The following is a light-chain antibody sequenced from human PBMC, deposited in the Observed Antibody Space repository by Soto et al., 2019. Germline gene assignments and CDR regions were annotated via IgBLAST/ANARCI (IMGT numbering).Light chain of an antibody. J-gene: IGKJ1*01. CDR1: QTISSW. CDR3: QHYNSYSEA. CDR2: KAS. V-gene: IGKV1-5*03. Sequence: DIQMTQSPSTLSGSVGDRVTITCRASQTISSWLAWYQQKPGKAPKLLIYKASTLKSGVPSRFSGSGSGTKITLTISSLQPDDFATYYCQHYNSYSEAFGQGTKVELK.